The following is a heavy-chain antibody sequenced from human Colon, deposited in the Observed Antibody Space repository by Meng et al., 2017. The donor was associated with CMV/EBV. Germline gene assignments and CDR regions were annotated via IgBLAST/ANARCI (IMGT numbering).Heavy chain of an antibody. Sequence: SGVSFIGYYWTWIRQPPGKGLEWIGEINHGGDTNYSPALKSRISMSVDASKNQFSLNLRSVTAADTAVYYCARGLGSGYYFYRWFDPWGQGTLVTVSS. D-gene: IGHD3-22*01. CDR1: GVSFIGYY. CDR2: INHGGDT. V-gene: IGHV4-34*01. J-gene: IGHJ5*02. CDR3: ARGLGSGYYFYRWFDP.